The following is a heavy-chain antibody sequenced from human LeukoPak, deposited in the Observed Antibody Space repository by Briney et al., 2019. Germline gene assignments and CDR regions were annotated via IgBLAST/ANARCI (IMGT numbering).Heavy chain of an antibody. CDR3: ARVPTPYADFWSGYCAYFDY. CDR2: IIPIFGTA. J-gene: IGHJ4*02. D-gene: IGHD3-3*01. CDR1: GGTFSSYA. V-gene: IGHV1-69*13. Sequence: SVKVSCKASGGTFSSYAISWVRQAPGQGLEWIGGIIPIFGTANYAQKFQGRVTITADESTSTAYMELSSLRSEDTAVYYCARVPTPYADFWSGYCAYFDYWGQGTLVTVSS.